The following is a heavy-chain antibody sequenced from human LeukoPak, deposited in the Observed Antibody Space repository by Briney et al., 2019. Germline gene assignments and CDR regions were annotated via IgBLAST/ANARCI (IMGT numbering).Heavy chain of an antibody. CDR2: IYHSGST. J-gene: IGHJ4*02. CDR1: GYSISSGYY. V-gene: IGHV4-38-2*02. Sequence: SETLSLTCTVSGYSISSGYYWGWIRQPPGKGLEWIGSIYHSGSTNYNPSLKSRVTISVDKSKNQFSLKLSSVTAADTAVYYCARGTPLGYCSGGSCGFDYWGQGTLVTVSS. D-gene: IGHD2-15*01. CDR3: ARGTPLGYCSGGSCGFDY.